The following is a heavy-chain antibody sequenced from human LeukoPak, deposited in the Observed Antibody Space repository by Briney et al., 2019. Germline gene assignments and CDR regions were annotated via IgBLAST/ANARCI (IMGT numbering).Heavy chain of an antibody. V-gene: IGHV3-23*01. CDR1: GFSFISYA. J-gene: IGHJ4*02. D-gene: IGHD6-19*01. CDR2: VSGSAVST. CDR3: AKQSSSGWYASLDS. Sequence: GRSLRLSCEASGFSFISYAMSWVRQAPGKRLEWVAAVSGSAVSTHYADSVKGRFVVSKANSNNTLYLQMSSLTVEDTAVYYCAKQSSSGWYASLDSWGQGALVIVSS.